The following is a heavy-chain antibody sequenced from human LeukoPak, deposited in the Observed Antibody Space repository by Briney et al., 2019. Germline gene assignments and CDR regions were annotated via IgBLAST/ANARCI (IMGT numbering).Heavy chain of an antibody. Sequence: PGGSLRLSCAASRFTFSTFWMTWVRQAPGKGLEWVANIKEDGNEQNYVDSVKGRFTISRDNAKNSLYLQMNSLRAEDTAVYYCARGGVAVAGIGYYWGQGALVTVSS. CDR1: RFTFSTFW. CDR2: IKEDGNEQ. CDR3: ARGGVAVAGIGYY. J-gene: IGHJ4*02. D-gene: IGHD6-19*01. V-gene: IGHV3-7*01.